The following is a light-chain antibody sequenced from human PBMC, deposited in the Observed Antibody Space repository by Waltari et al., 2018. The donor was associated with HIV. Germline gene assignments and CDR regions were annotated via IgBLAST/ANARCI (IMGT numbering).Light chain of an antibody. CDR3: AAWDYSLSGWV. CDR2: GIK. Sequence: QSVLTQPPSASGTPGQRVPISCSGCNSTFGISSVYWYQHRPGPTPKLVIYGIKQRPSGVPDRFSGSKSGTSVSLVISGIRSEDEADYYCAAWDYSLSGWVFGGGTKLTVL. V-gene: IGLV1-47*01. J-gene: IGLJ3*02. CDR1: NSTFGISS.